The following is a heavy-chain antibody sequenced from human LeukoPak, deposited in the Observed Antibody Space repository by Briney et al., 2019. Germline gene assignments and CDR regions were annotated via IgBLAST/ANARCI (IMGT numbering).Heavy chain of an antibody. V-gene: IGHV3-23*01. D-gene: IGHD3-10*01. CDR1: GYTFSSYS. Sequence: GGSLRLSCAASGYTFSSYSMSWVRRPPAKGLEEVTIISYRGGSTYYADSVKGRFTISRDNSKNYLQMNSLRGDDTAIYYCAKDVRVGEYYGSGSYFDYWGQGTLVTVSS. J-gene: IGHJ4*02. CDR2: ISYRGGST. CDR3: AKDVRVGEYYGSGSYFDY.